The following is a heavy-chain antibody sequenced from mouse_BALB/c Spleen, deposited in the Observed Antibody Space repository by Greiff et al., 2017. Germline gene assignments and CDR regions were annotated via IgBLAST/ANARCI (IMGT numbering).Heavy chain of an antibody. CDR2: IYPGNVNT. CDR1: GYTFTSYY. Sequence: QVQLQQSGPELVKPGASVRISCKASGYTFTSYYIHWVKQRPGQGLEWIGWIYPGNVNTKYNEKFKGKATLTADKSSSTAYMQLSSLTSEDAAVYFCARPGIAQGAMDYWGQGTSVTVSS. D-gene: IGHD3-1*01. V-gene: IGHV1S56*01. J-gene: IGHJ4*01. CDR3: ARPGIAQGAMDY.